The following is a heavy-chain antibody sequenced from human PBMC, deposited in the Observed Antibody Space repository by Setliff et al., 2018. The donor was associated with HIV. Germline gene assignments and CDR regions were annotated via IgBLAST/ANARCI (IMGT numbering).Heavy chain of an antibody. CDR1: GGSISSYY. D-gene: IGHD3-16*01. CDR3: ARRSPGGGYYMDV. J-gene: IGHJ6*03. Sequence: PSETLSLTCTVSGGSISSYYWSWIRQPPGKGLEWIGYIYTSGSVNYNPSLNSRVTISVDTSKNQFSLKLSSVTAADTAVYYCARRSPGGGYYMDVWGKGTTVTVSS. V-gene: IGHV4-4*09. CDR2: IYTSGSV.